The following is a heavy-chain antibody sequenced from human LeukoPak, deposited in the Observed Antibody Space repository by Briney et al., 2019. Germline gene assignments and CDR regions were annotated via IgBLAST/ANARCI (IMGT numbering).Heavy chain of an antibody. V-gene: IGHV4-30-2*01. CDR3: ASETTAGYFDY. CDR1: GGSISNGNYC. CDR2: IYHSGNT. Sequence: PSETLSLTCAVSGGSISNGNYCWGWLRQPPGKGLEWVGYIYHSGNTYYNPSLKSRVTISVDRSKNQFSLKLTSVTAADTAVYYCASETTAGYFDYWGQGTLVTVSS. J-gene: IGHJ4*02. D-gene: IGHD4-17*01.